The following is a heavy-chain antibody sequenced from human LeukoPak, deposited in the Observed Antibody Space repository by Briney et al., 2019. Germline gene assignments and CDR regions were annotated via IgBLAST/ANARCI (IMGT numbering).Heavy chain of an antibody. V-gene: IGHV4-34*01. D-gene: IGHD5-12*01. CDR2: INHSGST. J-gene: IGHJ4*02. CDR1: GGSFSVHY. CDR3: AGGGPIVATDY. Sequence: SETLSLTCAVYGGSFSVHYWSWIRQPPGKGLEWIGEINHSGSTNYNPSLKSRVTISVDTSKNQFSLKLSSVTAADTAVYYCAGGGPIVATDYWGQGTLVTVSS.